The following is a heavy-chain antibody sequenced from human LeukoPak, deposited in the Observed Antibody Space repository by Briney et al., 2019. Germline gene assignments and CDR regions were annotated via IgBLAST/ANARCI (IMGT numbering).Heavy chain of an antibody. CDR2: VGRSGVDT. CDR1: GFTFSSYA. V-gene: IGHV3-23*01. CDR3: VKHSGGVYGNSDS. J-gene: IGHJ4*02. D-gene: IGHD1-1*01. Sequence: GGSLRLSCVASGFTFSSYAVSWFRQAPGKGLEWVSTVGRSGVDTYYADSVRGRFTISKDSSKNTLQMNSLSAEGTAIYYCVKHSGGVYGNSDSWGQGILVTVSS.